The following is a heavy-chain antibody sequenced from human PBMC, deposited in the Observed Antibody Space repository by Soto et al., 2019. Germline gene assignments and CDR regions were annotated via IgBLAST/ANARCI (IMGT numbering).Heavy chain of an antibody. Sequence: GESLKISCTASGYSFTRYWIGWVRQMPGKGLEWMGIIYPGDSDTRYSPSFQGQVTISADKSISTAYLQWSSLKASDTAMYYCASTRDGDYYYYGMDVWGQGTTVTVSS. J-gene: IGHJ6*02. CDR3: ASTRDGDYYYYGMDV. V-gene: IGHV5-51*01. CDR2: IYPGDSDT. CDR1: GYSFTRYW. D-gene: IGHD6-13*01.